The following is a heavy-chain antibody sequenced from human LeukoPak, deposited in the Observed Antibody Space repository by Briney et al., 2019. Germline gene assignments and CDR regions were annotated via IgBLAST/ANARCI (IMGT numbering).Heavy chain of an antibody. V-gene: IGHV1-18*01. Sequence: GASVKVPCKASGYTFTSYGISWVRQAPGQGLEWMGWISAYNGNTNYAQKLQGRVTMTTDTSTSTAYMELRSLRSDDTAVYYCARDHGGKVDRYFDLWGRGTLVTVSS. J-gene: IGHJ2*01. CDR2: ISAYNGNT. D-gene: IGHD4-23*01. CDR3: ARDHGGKVDRYFDL. CDR1: GYTFTSYG.